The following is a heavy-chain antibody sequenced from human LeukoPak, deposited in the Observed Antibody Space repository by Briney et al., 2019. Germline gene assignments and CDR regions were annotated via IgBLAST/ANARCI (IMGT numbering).Heavy chain of an antibody. CDR1: GGSISSYY. Sequence: PSETLSLTCTVSGGSISSYYWSWIRQPPGKGLEWIGYIYYSGSTNYNPSLKSRVTISVDTSKNQFSLKLSSVTAADTAVYYCVAAGTNYYYYMDVWGKGTTVTVCS. CDR3: VAAGTNYYYYMDV. D-gene: IGHD6-13*01. CDR2: IYYSGST. J-gene: IGHJ6*03. V-gene: IGHV4-59*01.